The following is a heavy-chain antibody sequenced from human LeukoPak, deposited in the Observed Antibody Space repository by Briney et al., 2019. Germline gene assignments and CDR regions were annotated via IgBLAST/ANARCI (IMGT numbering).Heavy chain of an antibody. D-gene: IGHD3-22*01. CDR1: GFTFSSYW. CDR3: ARGGHYYDSSGYSDY. J-gene: IGHJ4*02. CDR2: IKQDGSEK. Sequence: PGGSLRLSCAASGFTFSSYWMSWVRQAPGKGLEWVANIKQDGSEKYYVDSVKGRFTISRDNAKNSLYLQMNSLRAEDTAVYYCARGGHYYDSSGYSDYWGQGTLVTVSS. V-gene: IGHV3-7*01.